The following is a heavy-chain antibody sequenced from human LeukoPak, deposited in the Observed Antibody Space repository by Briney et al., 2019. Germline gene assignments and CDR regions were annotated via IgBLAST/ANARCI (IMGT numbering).Heavy chain of an antibody. CDR3: ARRRVDYGSDC. CDR2: IYPGDSDT. Sequence: ESLRISCKGSGYSFTTYWIGWVRQMPGKGLEWMGIIYPGDSDTSYSPSFQGQVTISADKSITTAYLQWSSLKASDTAIYYCARRRVDYGSDCWGQGTLVTVSS. CDR1: GYSFTTYW. V-gene: IGHV5-51*01. J-gene: IGHJ4*02. D-gene: IGHD4-17*01.